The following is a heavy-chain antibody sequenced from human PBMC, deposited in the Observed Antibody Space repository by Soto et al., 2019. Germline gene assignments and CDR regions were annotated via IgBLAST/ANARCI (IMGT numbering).Heavy chain of an antibody. D-gene: IGHD3-10*01. CDR3: ARVWGGAFDI. J-gene: IGHJ3*02. V-gene: IGHV4-30-2*01. Sequence: PSETLSLTCAVSGGSIGSGGYSWGWIRQPPGKGLEWIGYIYHSGSTYYNSSLNSRVTISVDRSKNQLFLKLSSVTAADTAVYYCARVWGGAFDIWGQGTMVTVSS. CDR2: IYHSGST. CDR1: GGSIGSGGYS.